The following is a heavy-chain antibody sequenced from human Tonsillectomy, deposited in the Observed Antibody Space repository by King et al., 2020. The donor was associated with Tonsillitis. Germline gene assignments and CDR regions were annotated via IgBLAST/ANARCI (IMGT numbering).Heavy chain of an antibody. J-gene: IGHJ3*02. CDR1: GFTFRNYD. D-gene: IGHD3-22*01. Sequence: VQLVESGGGLVKPGGSLRLSCTASGFTFRNYDMAWVRQAPGKGLEWVSSITANSKSIYYAASLKGRFPTSRDNARTSLYLAMDILSAEDTAVYYCTKDKGADYYDSGRGAFDIWGQGTTVTVSS. V-gene: IGHV3-21*01. CDR3: TKDKGADYYDSGRGAFDI. CDR2: ITANSKSI.